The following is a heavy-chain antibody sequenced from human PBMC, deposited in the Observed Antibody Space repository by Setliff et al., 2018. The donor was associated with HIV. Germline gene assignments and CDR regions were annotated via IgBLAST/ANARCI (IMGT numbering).Heavy chain of an antibody. V-gene: IGHV4-34*01. CDR3: ARGGRYNFWSGYYSGSPENYYFDY. CDR1: GGSFSAYY. Sequence: SETLSLTCAVYGGSFSAYYWSWIRQPPGKGLEWIGEINHSGSTNYNPSLKSRVTISVDTSKNQFSLKLSSVTAADTAVYYCARGGRYNFWSGYYSGSPENYYFDYWGQGTLVTVSS. J-gene: IGHJ4*02. D-gene: IGHD3-3*01. CDR2: INHSGST.